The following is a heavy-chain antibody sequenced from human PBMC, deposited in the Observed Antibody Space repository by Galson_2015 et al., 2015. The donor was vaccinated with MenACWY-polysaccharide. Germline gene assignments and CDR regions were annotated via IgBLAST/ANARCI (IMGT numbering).Heavy chain of an antibody. CDR1: GYTFTSYD. CDR2: MNPNSGNT. Sequence: SVKVSCKASGYTFTSYDINWVRQATGQGLEWMGWMNPNSGNTGYAQKFQGRVTMTRNTSTSTAYMELSSLRSEDTAVYYCARGAHSRGAKDYWGQGTLVTVSS. CDR3: ARGAHSRGAKDY. V-gene: IGHV1-8*01. D-gene: IGHD6-19*01. J-gene: IGHJ4*02.